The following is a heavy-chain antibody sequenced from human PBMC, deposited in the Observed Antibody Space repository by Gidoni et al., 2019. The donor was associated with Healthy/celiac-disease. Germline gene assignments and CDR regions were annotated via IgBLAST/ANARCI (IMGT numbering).Heavy chain of an antibody. J-gene: IGHJ3*02. Sequence: QVQLVQSGAEVKKPGSSVKVSYKASGGTFSSYAISWVRQAPGQGLEWMGGIIPIFGTANYAQKFQGRVTITADESTSTAYMELSSLRSEDTAVYYCAREYCSSTSCYKEGDAFDIWGQGTMVTVSS. CDR2: IIPIFGTA. CDR1: GGTFSSYA. CDR3: AREYCSSTSCYKEGDAFDI. D-gene: IGHD2-2*02. V-gene: IGHV1-69*01.